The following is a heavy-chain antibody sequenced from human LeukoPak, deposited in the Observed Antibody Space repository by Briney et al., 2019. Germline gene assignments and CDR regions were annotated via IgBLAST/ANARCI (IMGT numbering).Heavy chain of an antibody. D-gene: IGHD1-26*01. Sequence: GGSLRLSCAASGFTFSSYGMHWVRQAPGKGLEWVAVISYDGSNKYYADSVKGRFTISRDNSKNTLYLQMNSLRGEDTAVYYCARDLSGSYSRGIDYWGQGTLVTVSS. CDR1: GFTFSSYG. CDR2: ISYDGSNK. J-gene: IGHJ4*02. CDR3: ARDLSGSYSRGIDY. V-gene: IGHV3-30*03.